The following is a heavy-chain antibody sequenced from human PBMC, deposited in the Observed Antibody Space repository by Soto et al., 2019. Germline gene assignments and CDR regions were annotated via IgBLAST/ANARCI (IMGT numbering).Heavy chain of an antibody. J-gene: IGHJ4*02. CDR1: GYTFTSYG. Sequence: GASVKVSCKASGYTFTSYGISWVRQAPGQGLEWMGWISAYNGNTNYAQKLQGRVTMTTDTSTSTAYMELRSLRSDDTAVYYCARDGGLLAYCGGDCYYPFDYWGQGALVTVSS. CDR3: ARDGGLLAYCGGDCYYPFDY. V-gene: IGHV1-18*01. CDR2: ISAYNGNT. D-gene: IGHD2-21*01.